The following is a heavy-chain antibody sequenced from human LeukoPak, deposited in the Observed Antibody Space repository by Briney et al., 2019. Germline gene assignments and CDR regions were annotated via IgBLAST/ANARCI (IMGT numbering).Heavy chain of an antibody. CDR3: ARSTRYSFDY. Sequence: SQTLSLTCAISWDSVSSNSATWNWIRQSPSRGLEWLGRTYYGSEWYNDYAVSVKSRVTINSDTSRNQFSLQLDSVTPEDTAVYYCARSTRYSFDYWGQGTLVTVSS. CDR2: TYYGSEWYN. D-gene: IGHD1-1*01. V-gene: IGHV6-1*01. CDR1: WDSVSSNSAT. J-gene: IGHJ4*02.